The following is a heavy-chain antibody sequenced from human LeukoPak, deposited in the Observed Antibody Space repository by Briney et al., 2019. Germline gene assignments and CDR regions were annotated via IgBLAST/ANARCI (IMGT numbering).Heavy chain of an antibody. CDR1: GFTFSGYS. V-gene: IGHV3-21*01. D-gene: IGHD6-13*01. J-gene: IGHJ6*03. CDR2: ISSSSNYI. Sequence: GGSLRLSCAASGFTFSGYSMNWVRQAPGKGLEWVSSISSSSNYIYYADSVKGRFTISRDNAKNSLFLQMNNLRAEDTAVYYCARTSSSWSYYYYYYYMDVWGKGTTVTVSS. CDR3: ARTSSSWSYYYYYYYMDV.